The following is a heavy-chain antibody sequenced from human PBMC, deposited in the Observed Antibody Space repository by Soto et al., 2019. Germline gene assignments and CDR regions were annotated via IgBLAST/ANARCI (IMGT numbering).Heavy chain of an antibody. V-gene: IGHV3-64D*08. J-gene: IGHJ4*02. Sequence: PGGSLRLSCSASGFTFSNYAMHWIRQAPGKGLEYVSVISSSGGSTYYADSVKGRFTISRDNSKNTLNLQMSGLRGDDTAVYYCVKEMYCSSSSCYVLDYWGQGT. CDR3: VKEMYCSSSSCYVLDY. CDR1: GFTFSNYA. D-gene: IGHD2-2*01. CDR2: ISSSGGST.